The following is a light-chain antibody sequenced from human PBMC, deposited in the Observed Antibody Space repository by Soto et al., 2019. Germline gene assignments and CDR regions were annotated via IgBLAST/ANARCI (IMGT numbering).Light chain of an antibody. Sequence: DIQLTQSPSFLSASVGDRVTVTCRASQGISSYVVWYQQKPGKAHKLLIHATYTLQSGVQSRFSGSGSGTEFTLTIRSLQPEDFATYYCKQLSNYPITFGQGTRLEIK. CDR2: ATY. CDR3: KQLSNYPIT. V-gene: IGKV1-9*01. J-gene: IGKJ5*01. CDR1: QGISSY.